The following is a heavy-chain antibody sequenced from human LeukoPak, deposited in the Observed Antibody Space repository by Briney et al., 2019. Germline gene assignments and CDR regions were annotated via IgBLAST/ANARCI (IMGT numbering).Heavy chain of an antibody. CDR2: VNRWGST. V-gene: IGHV4-34*01. Sequence: SETLSLTCAVYGGSFSLYHWSWIRQSPGKGLEWIGEVNRWGSTNYNPSLESRVTISVDRSKNQFSLNLRSLTAADTAVYYCATDSQSCVYYFWGQGALVTVSS. J-gene: IGHJ4*02. D-gene: IGHD2/OR15-2a*01. CDR1: GGSFSLYH. CDR3: ATDSQSCVYYF.